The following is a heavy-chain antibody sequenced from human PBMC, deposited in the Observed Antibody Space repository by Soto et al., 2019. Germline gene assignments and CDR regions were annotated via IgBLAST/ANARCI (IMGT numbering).Heavy chain of an antibody. CDR2: IYHSGIT. V-gene: IGHV4-39*01. J-gene: IGHJ5*02. Sequence: QLHLQESGPGLVKPSATLSLTCTVSGGSISSGDYYWGWIRQPPGEGLEWIGTIYHSGITYYNPSLKSRVTISEDTSNNPFSLKLTFVTAADTAVYYCARQDVRAWGRFDPWGQGTLVTVSS. CDR1: GGSISSGDYY. CDR3: ARQDVRAWGRFDP. D-gene: IGHD7-27*01.